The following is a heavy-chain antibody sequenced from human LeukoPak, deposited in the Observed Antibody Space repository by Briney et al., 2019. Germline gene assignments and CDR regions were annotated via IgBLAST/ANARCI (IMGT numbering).Heavy chain of an antibody. D-gene: IGHD3-22*01. Sequence: GRSLRLSCAASGFTFSSYAMHWVRQAPGKGLERVAVISYDGSNKYYADSVKRRFTISRDNSKNTLYLQMNSLRAEDTAVYYCARESPPYYYDSSGYSSLGGMDVWGQGTTVTVSS. CDR3: ARESPPYYYDSSGYSSLGGMDV. CDR1: GFTFSSYA. J-gene: IGHJ6*02. CDR2: ISYDGSNK. V-gene: IGHV3-30-3*01.